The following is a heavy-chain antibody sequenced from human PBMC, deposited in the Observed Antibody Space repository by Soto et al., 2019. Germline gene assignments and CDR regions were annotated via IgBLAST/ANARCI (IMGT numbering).Heavy chain of an antibody. CDR1: GYTFTSYD. V-gene: IGHV1-8*01. CDR2: MNPNSGNT. Sequence: QVQLEQSGAEVKKAGASGKVSCKASGYTFTSYDINWVRQATGQGLEWMGWMNPNSGNTGYAQKFQGRVTMTRNTSISTAYMELSSLRSEDTAVYYCARDIHNDYYYYYMDVWRKGTTVTVSS. CDR3: ARDIHNDYYYYYMDV. J-gene: IGHJ6*03. D-gene: IGHD1-1*01.